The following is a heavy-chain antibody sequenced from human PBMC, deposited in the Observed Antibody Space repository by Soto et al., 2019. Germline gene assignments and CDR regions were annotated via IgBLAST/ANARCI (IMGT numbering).Heavy chain of an antibody. CDR1: GFTFSSYG. CDR2: IWYDGSNK. J-gene: IGHJ6*03. CDR3: ARGLDSLPVYDYYMDV. D-gene: IGHD3-9*01. Sequence: GGSLRLSCAASGFTFSSYGMHWVRQAPGKGLEWVAVIWYDGSNKYYADSVKGRFTISRDNSKNTLYLQMNSLRAEDTAVYYCARGLDSLPVYDYYMDVWGKGTTVTVSS. V-gene: IGHV3-33*01.